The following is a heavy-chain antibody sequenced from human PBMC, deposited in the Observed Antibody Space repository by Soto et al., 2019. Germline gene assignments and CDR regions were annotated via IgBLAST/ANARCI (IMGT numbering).Heavy chain of an antibody. V-gene: IGHV3-23*01. J-gene: IGHJ6*03. Sequence: PGGSLRLSCAASGFIFSGYAMTWVRQAPGKGLEWVSSISGSDGTTSYADSVKGRFNISRDSSKNTLYLQMNSLRAEDTAVYYCAKILEDFYSWYYYYYMDVWGKGTTVTVSS. CDR2: ISGSDGTT. D-gene: IGHD3-3*01. CDR3: AKILEDFYSWYYYYYMDV. CDR1: GFIFSGYA.